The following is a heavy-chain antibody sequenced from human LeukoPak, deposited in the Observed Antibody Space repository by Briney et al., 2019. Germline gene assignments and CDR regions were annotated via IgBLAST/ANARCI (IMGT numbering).Heavy chain of an antibody. D-gene: IGHD3-22*01. V-gene: IGHV5-51*01. CDR2: IYPGDSDT. J-gene: IGHJ6*02. Sequence: GESLKISCKGSGCSFTSYRMGWVRQMPGKGLEWMGIIYPGDSDTRYSPSFQGQVTISAAKSISTAYLQWSSLKASDTAMYYCAITRNYYDSSGYSLSTDYYGMDVWGQGTTVTVSS. CDR1: GCSFTSYR. CDR3: AITRNYYDSSGYSLSTDYYGMDV.